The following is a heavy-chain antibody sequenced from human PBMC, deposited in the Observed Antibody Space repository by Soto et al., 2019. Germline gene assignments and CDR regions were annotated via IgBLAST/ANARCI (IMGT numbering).Heavy chain of an antibody. CDR1: GDSISTFY. CDR3: ARGRTVRNYADDSSDYFYFFDY. D-gene: IGHD3-22*01. CDR2: VYYTGST. V-gene: IGHV4-59*01. Sequence: SETLSLTCTVSGDSISTFYWGWMRQSPGKELEWIGYVYYTGSTNYNPSLKSRVTISVDRSKNQFSLKLTSANAADTAVYYCARGRTVRNYADDSSDYFYFFDYWGQGTQVTVYS. J-gene: IGHJ4*02.